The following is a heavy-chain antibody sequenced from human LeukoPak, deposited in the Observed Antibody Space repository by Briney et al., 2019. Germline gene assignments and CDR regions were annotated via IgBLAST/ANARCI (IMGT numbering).Heavy chain of an antibody. CDR1: GFTFSSYW. CDR2: IKHDGSDT. Sequence: PGGPLRLSCAASGFTFSSYWMSWVRQAPGKGLEWVANIKHDGSDTNYVDSVKGRFTISRDNAKHSLYLQMNSLRAEDTAMYYCARRIAATGMKYFDYWGQGTLVTVSS. V-gene: IGHV3-7*05. D-gene: IGHD6-13*01. CDR3: ARRIAATGMKYFDY. J-gene: IGHJ4*02.